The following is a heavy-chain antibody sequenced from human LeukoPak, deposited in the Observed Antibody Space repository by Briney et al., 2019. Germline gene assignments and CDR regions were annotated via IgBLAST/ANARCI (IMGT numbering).Heavy chain of an antibody. Sequence: ASVKVSCKASGYTFSGYNMHWVRQAPGQGLEWMGWINPNSGGTDYAQKFQGRVTMTRDTSISTAYMELSRLRSDDTAVYYCASGDRVTMLRGGNIGYFDYWGQGTLVTVSS. V-gene: IGHV1-2*02. D-gene: IGHD3-10*01. CDR1: GYTFSGYN. CDR2: INPNSGGT. J-gene: IGHJ4*02. CDR3: ASGDRVTMLRGGNIGYFDY.